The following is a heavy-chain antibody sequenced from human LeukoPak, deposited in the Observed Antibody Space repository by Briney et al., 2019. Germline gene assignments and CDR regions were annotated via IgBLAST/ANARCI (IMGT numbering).Heavy chain of an antibody. D-gene: IGHD3-10*01. CDR3: ARVWGSGSSDY. J-gene: IGHJ4*02. CDR2: IYYSGST. Sequence: SETLSLTCTVSGGSVSSGSYYWSWIRQPPGKGLEWIGYIYYSGSTNYNPSLKSRVTISVDTSKNQFSLKLSSVTAADTAVYYCARVWGSGSSDYWGQGTLVTVSS. CDR1: GGSVSSGSYY. V-gene: IGHV4-61*01.